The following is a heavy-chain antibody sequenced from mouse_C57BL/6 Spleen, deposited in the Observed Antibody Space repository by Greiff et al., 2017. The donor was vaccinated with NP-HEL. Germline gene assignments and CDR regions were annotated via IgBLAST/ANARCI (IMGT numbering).Heavy chain of an antibody. J-gene: IGHJ4*01. CDR2: IYPGDGDT. CDR1: GYAFSSSW. D-gene: IGHD2-3*01. CDR3: ARLIYDGYYAMDY. Sequence: VQVVESGPELVKPGASVKISCKASGYAFSSSWMNWVKQRPGKGLEWIGRIYPGDGDTNYNGKFKGKATLTADKSSSTAYMQLSSLTSEDSAVYFCARLIYDGYYAMDYWGQGTSVTVSS. V-gene: IGHV1-82*01.